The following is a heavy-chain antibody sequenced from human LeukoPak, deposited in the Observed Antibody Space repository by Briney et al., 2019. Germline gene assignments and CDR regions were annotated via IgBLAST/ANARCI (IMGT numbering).Heavy chain of an antibody. CDR3: ASARGFSSEYK. V-gene: IGHV3-23*01. CDR1: GFTVNTNA. D-gene: IGHD5-18*01. CDR2: MSGSGSST. Sequence: GGSLRLSCAASGFTVNTNAMSWVRQAPGRGLEWVSSMSGSGSSTYYADSVKGRFTISSDNSKNTLYLRMNSLRAEDKALYYSASARGFSSEYKWGQGTLVTVSS. J-gene: IGHJ4*02.